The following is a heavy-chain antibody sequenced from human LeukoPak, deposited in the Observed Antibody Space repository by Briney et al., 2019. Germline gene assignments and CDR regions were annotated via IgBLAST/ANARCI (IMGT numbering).Heavy chain of an antibody. CDR1: GPTYSSYA. J-gene: IGHJ4*02. Sequence: GESLTLSCAASGPTYSSYATNWVSQAQGKGLEWDSSISGSGVNTNYGDSVKGRFTITRDNSKNTLYLQMNSLRAEDTAVYYCANAREICHRCPFDYWGQGTRVTVSS. CDR2: ISGSGVNT. CDR3: ANAREICHRCPFDY. V-gene: IGHV3-23*01.